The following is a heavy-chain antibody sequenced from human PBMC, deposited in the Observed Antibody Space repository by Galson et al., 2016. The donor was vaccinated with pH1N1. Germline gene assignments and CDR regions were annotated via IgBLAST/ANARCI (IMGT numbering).Heavy chain of an antibody. V-gene: IGHV1-69*13. D-gene: IGHD5-18*01. CDR2: IVAIFRTV. J-gene: IGHJ4*02. Sequence: SVKVSCKASGGTLNSNAINWVRQAPGQGREWMGGIVAIFRTVNYAQNFQGRVTITADEFMNIVYMELSSLRPEDTAVYYCARARGYINSPFDAWGQGTQVPVSS. CDR1: GGTLNSNA. CDR3: ARARGYINSPFDA.